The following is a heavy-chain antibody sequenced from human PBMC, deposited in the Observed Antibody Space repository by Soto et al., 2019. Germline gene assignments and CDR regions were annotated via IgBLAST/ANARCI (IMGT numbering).Heavy chain of an antibody. Sequence: QVQLVQSGAEVKKPGSSVKVSCNASGGTFSSYAISWVRQAPGQGLEWMGGIIPIFGTANYAQKFQGRVTITADESTSTAYMELSSLRFEDTAVYYCARKVRGTTVVTRREYYGMDVWGQGTTVTVSS. CDR2: IIPIFGTA. J-gene: IGHJ6*02. V-gene: IGHV1-69*01. CDR3: ARKVRGTTVVTRREYYGMDV. D-gene: IGHD4-17*01. CDR1: GGTFSSYA.